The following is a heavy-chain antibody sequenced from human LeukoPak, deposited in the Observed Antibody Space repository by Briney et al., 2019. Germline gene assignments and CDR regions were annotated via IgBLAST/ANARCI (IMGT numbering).Heavy chain of an antibody. V-gene: IGHV1-18*01. D-gene: IGHD1-26*01. CDR1: GYTFTTYG. CDR3: ARCGGSYYVHRWFDP. CDR2: ISVYNGQT. J-gene: IGHJ5*02. Sequence: ASVKVSCKASGYTFTTYGISWVRQAPGQGLEWMGWISVYNGQTNHTHNLQGRVSMTIDTSTSTAYMELRSLRSDDTAVYYCARCGGSYYVHRWFDPWGQGTLVTVSS.